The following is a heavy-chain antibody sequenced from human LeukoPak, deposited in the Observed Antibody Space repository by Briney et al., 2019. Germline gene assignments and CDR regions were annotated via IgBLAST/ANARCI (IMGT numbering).Heavy chain of an antibody. CDR3: ARRHPDCSGGSCYWFDP. Sequence: ASVKVSCKAPGYTFTSYDINWVRQATGQGLEWMGWMNPNSGNTGYAQKFQGRVTMTRNTSISTAYMELSSLRSEDTAVYYCARRHPDCSGGSCYWFDPWGQGTLVTVSS. V-gene: IGHV1-8*01. J-gene: IGHJ5*02. D-gene: IGHD2-15*01. CDR2: MNPNSGNT. CDR1: GYTFTSYD.